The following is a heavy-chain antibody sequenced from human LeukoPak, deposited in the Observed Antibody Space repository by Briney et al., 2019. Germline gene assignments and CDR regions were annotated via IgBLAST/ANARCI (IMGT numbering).Heavy chain of an antibody. CDR1: DDSITMYY. CDR2: VDHTGST. Sequence: SKTLSLTCSVSDDSITMYYWTWIRQPPGKGLEWIGYVDHTGSTNFNPSLNGRVSISRDTTKNLFSLKLSSVTAADTAVYYCARRAYYYGSGSYLLFDYWGQGTLVTVSS. CDR3: ARRAYYYGSGSYLLFDY. V-gene: IGHV4-59*12. D-gene: IGHD3-10*01. J-gene: IGHJ4*02.